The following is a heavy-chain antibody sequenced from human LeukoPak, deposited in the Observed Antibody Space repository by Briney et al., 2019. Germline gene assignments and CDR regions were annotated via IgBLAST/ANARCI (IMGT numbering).Heavy chain of an antibody. Sequence: GGSRRLSCAAAGFTLSSYRMSWVSQAPGEGLEWVSSISSSSSHSYYADSVKGRFTISRDNAKNSLYLQMNSLRAEDTAVYYCALGYDILTGRFDYWGQGTLVTVSS. CDR2: ISSSSSHS. J-gene: IGHJ4*02. V-gene: IGHV3-21*01. D-gene: IGHD3-9*01. CDR3: ALGYDILTGRFDY. CDR1: GFTLSSYR.